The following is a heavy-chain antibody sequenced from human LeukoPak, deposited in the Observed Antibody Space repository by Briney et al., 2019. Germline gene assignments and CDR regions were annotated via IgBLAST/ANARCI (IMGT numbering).Heavy chain of an antibody. D-gene: IGHD3-3*01. V-gene: IGHV1-8*03. J-gene: IGHJ2*01. Sequence: ASVKVSCKASGYTFTSYDINWVRQATGQGLEWMGWMNPNSGNTGYAQKFQGRVTITRNTSISTAYMELSSLRSEDTAVYYCARGRITIRERYFDLWGRGTLVTVSS. CDR1: GYTFTSYD. CDR3: ARGRITIRERYFDL. CDR2: MNPNSGNT.